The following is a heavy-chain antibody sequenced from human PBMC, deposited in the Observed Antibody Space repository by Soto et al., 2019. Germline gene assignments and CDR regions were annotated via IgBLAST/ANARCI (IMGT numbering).Heavy chain of an antibody. V-gene: IGHV4-39*01. CDR2: AYYNENT. J-gene: IGHJ5*02. CDR1: GGSISSFTYY. CDR3: ARRERYYGSPGWFDP. Sequence: EALSLTCSVSGGSISSFTYYWGWIRQPPGKGLEWIGTAYYNENTYYNPSLKSRVTITVDTAKNQFSLNLRSVTAADTAMYFCARRERYYGSPGWFDPWGPGTLVTVSS. D-gene: IGHD3-10*01.